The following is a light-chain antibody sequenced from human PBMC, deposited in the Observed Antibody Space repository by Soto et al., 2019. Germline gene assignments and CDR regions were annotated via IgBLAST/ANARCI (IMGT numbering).Light chain of an antibody. CDR1: QSISSW. V-gene: IGKV1-5*03. CDR3: QQYNSSLA. J-gene: IGKJ1*01. Sequence: DIPMTQSPSTLSASVGDRVTITCRASQSISSWLAWYQQKPGKAPKLLIYKASSLESGVPSRFSGSGSGTEFTLTISSLQPDDFATYYCQQYNSSLAFGQGTKVEIK. CDR2: KAS.